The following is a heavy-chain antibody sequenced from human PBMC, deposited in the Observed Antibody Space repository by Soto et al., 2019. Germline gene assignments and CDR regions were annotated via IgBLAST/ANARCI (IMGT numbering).Heavy chain of an antibody. CDR1: GFTVSSNY. D-gene: IGHD1-26*01. V-gene: IGHV3-53*01. CDR3: ARGPHGYSVDQ. J-gene: IGHJ4*02. CDR2: IYSGGST. Sequence: EVQLVESGGGLIPPGGSLRLSCAASGFTVSSNYMSWVRQAPGKGLEWVSVIYSGGSTYYADSVKGRLTISRDNSKNTLYLQMNSLRAEDTAVYYCARGPHGYSVDQWGQGTLVTVSS.